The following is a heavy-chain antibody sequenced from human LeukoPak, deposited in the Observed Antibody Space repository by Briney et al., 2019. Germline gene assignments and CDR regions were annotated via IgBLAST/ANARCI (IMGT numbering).Heavy chain of an antibody. V-gene: IGHV4-39*07. CDR3: ARTRIQLWLRGYYFDY. J-gene: IGHJ4*02. D-gene: IGHD5-18*01. CDR1: GGSISSSSYY. CDR2: IYYSGST. Sequence: PSETLSLTCTVSGGSISSSSYYWGWIRQPPGKGLEWIGSIYYSGSTYYNPSLKSRVTVSVDTSKNQFSLKLSSVTAADTAVYYCARTRIQLWLRGYYFDYWGQGTLVTVSS.